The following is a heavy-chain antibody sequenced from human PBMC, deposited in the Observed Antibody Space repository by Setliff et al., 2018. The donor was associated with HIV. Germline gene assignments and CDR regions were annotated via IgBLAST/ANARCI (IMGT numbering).Heavy chain of an antibody. Sequence: GASVKVSCKASGYTFTDYYMHWVQQAPGKGLEWMGRVDPEDGETIYAEKFQGRVTITADTSTDTAYMELSSLRSEDTAVYYCATAPTMKVVYSGFWGHGTLVTVSS. CDR1: GYTFTDYY. V-gene: IGHV1-69-2*01. CDR2: VDPEDGET. J-gene: IGHJ4*01. D-gene: IGHD3-22*01. CDR3: ATAPTMKVVYSGF.